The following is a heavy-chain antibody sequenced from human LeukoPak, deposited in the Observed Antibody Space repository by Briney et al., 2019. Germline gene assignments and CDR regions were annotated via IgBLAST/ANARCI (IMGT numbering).Heavy chain of an antibody. CDR3: ARVRYSSPPDY. V-gene: IGHV1-18*01. J-gene: IGHJ4*02. CDR1: GYTFTNYG. D-gene: IGHD6-13*01. Sequence: ASVKVSCKASGYTFTNYGVSWVRQAPGQGLEWMGWISAYNGNTDYAQKLQGRVTMTTDTSTSTAYMELRSLRSDDTAVYYCARVRYSSPPDYWGQGTLVTVSS. CDR2: ISAYNGNT.